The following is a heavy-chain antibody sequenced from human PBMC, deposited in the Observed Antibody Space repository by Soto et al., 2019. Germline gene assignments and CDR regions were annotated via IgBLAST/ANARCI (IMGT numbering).Heavy chain of an antibody. CDR2: IYPGDSDT. J-gene: IGHJ4*02. CDR1: TSYW. D-gene: IGHD2-15*01. V-gene: IGHV5-51*01. CDR3: ARGPCSGGSYTFDF. Sequence: TSYWSVWVSPMIGKGLEWMGIIYPGDSDTRYSPSFQGQVTISADKSISTAYLQWSSLKASDTAMYYCARGPCSGGSYTFDFWGEGTLVTVSS.